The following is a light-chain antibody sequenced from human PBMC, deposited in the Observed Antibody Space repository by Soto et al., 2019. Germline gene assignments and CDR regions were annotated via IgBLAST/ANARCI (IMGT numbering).Light chain of an antibody. CDR2: DAS. J-gene: IGKJ1*01. V-gene: IGKV3-20*01. Sequence: EIVLTQSPGTLSLSPGERATLSFRASQRISGYLAWYQQRPGQAPRLLIYDASNRATGIPARFSGSGSGTDFTLTISRLEPEDFAVYYCQQYGSSRTFGQGTKVDIK. CDR1: QRISGY. CDR3: QQYGSSRT.